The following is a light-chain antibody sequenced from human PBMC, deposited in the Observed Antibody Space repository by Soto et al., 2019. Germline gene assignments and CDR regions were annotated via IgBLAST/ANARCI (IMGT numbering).Light chain of an antibody. Sequence: DIQMPQYPSTLSATAGDRVTITCRASQSISSWLAWYQHKPGKAPKLLIYDASNLDSGVPSRFSGSGSGTDFTLTINSLAPEDFAIYYCHQRQSWPRTFGQGTNVDIK. CDR2: DAS. V-gene: IGKV1-5*01. J-gene: IGKJ1*01. CDR1: QSISSW. CDR3: HQRQSWPRT.